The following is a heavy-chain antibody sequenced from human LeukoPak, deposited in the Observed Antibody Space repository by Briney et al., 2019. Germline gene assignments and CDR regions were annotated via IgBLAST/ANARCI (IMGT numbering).Heavy chain of an antibody. J-gene: IGHJ4*02. V-gene: IGHV3-23*01. CDR3: ANEIRPNDY. CDR2: ISISGSKT. D-gene: IGHD4-17*01. CDR1: EFDFSSHA. Sequence: GGSLRLSCAASEFDFSSHAMTWVRQAPGKGLEWVSAISISGSKTYYADSVKGRFTISRDNSKNTLYLQMNSLGAEDTAVYYCANEIRPNDYWGQGTQVTVSS.